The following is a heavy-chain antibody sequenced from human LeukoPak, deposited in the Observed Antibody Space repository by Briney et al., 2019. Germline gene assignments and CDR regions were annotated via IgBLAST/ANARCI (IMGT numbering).Heavy chain of an antibody. CDR3: ASGGGSYYFDY. V-gene: IGHV1-46*01. Sequence: ASVKVSCKASRYTFTSYYMHWVRQAPGQGLEWMGIINPSGGSTSYAQKFQGRVTMTRDTSTSTVYMELSSLRSEDTAVYYCASGGGSYYFDYWGQGTLVTVSS. CDR1: RYTFTSYY. CDR2: INPSGGST. D-gene: IGHD2-15*01. J-gene: IGHJ4*02.